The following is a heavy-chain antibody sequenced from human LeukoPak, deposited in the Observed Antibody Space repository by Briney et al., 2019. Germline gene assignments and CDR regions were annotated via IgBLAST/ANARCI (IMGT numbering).Heavy chain of an antibody. CDR2: INHSGST. Sequence: SETLSLTCAVYGGSFSGYYWSWIRQPPGKGLEWIGEINHSGSTNYNPSLKSRVTISVDTSKNQFSLKLSSVTAADTAVYYCARRPPITMIVAGYFDYWGQGTLVTVSS. D-gene: IGHD3-22*01. CDR1: GGSFSGYY. V-gene: IGHV4-34*01. CDR3: ARRPPITMIVAGYFDY. J-gene: IGHJ4*02.